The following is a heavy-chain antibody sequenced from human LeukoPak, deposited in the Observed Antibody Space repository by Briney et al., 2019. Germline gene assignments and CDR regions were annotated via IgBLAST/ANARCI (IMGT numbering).Heavy chain of an antibody. Sequence: GGSLRLSCAAPGFTFSSYWMHWVRQAPGKGLVWVSRINSDGSSTSYADSVKGRFTISRDNAKNTLYLQMNSLRAEDTAVYYCARARGSGSYWDWFDPWGQGTLVTVSS. D-gene: IGHD3-10*01. CDR1: GFTFSSYW. J-gene: IGHJ5*02. CDR3: ARARGSGSYWDWFDP. CDR2: INSDGSST. V-gene: IGHV3-74*01.